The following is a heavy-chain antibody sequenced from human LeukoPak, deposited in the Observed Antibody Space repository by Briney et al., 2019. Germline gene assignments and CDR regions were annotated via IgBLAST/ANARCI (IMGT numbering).Heavy chain of an antibody. CDR1: GFTFSAYW. V-gene: IGHV3-74*01. CDR2: ISTDGSTT. D-gene: IGHD3-10*01. Sequence: PGGSLRLSCAASGFTFSAYWMHWVRQAPGKGLVWVSRISTDGSTTNYADSVQGRFTISRDNAKNTLYLQMNSLRAEDTAVYYCARVINRGWLGELSHRGQGTLVTVSS. J-gene: IGHJ4*02. CDR3: ARVINRGWLGELSH.